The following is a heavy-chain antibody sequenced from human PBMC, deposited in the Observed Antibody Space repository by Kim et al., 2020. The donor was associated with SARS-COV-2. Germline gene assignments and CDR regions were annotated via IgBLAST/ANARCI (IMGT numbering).Heavy chain of an antibody. CDR3: ARDDGTMVRGVSYYYYG. Sequence: GGSLRLSCAASGFTFSSYGMHWVRQAPGKGLEWVAVISYDGSNKYYADSVKGRFTISRDNSKNTLYLQMNSLRAEDTAVYYCARDDGTMVRGVSYYYYG. V-gene: IGHV3-33*05. CDR2: ISYDGSNK. D-gene: IGHD3-10*01. J-gene: IGHJ6*01. CDR1: GFTFSSYG.